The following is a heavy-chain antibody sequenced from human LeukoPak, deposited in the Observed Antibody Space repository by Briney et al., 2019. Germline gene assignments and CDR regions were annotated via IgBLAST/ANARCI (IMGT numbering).Heavy chain of an antibody. CDR3: ARRPRGIIIKSWFDS. Sequence: SETLSITCTVSGGSISSYYWSWIRQPPGKGLEWIGYIYYSGSTNYNPSLKSRVTISVDTSKNQFSLNLSSVTAADTAVYYCARRPRGIIIKSWFDSWGQGTLVTVSA. V-gene: IGHV4-59*12. CDR2: IYYSGST. CDR1: GGSISSYY. J-gene: IGHJ5*01. D-gene: IGHD3-10*01.